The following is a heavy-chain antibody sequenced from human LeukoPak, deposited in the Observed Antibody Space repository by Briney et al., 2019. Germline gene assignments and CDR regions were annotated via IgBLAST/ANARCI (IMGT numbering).Heavy chain of an antibody. J-gene: IGHJ4*02. D-gene: IGHD5-12*01. CDR3: ARTDSGAASFDY. Sequence: ASVKVSCKASGYTFTAYYMHWVRQAPGQGLEWMGWINPNSGGTNYAQKFQGRVTMTRDTSISTAYMELSRLRSDDTAVYYCARTDSGAASFDYWGQGTLVTVSS. CDR1: GYTFTAYY. CDR2: INPNSGGT. V-gene: IGHV1-2*02.